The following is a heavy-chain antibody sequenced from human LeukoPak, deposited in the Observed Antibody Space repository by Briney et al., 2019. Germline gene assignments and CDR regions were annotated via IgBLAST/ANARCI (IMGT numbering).Heavy chain of an antibody. CDR3: ARPRTRIAAAGTGRAFDI. CDR1: GGSISSGSYY. J-gene: IGHJ3*02. Sequence: KTSETLSLTCTVSGGSISSGSYYWSWIRQPAGKGLEWIGRIYSSGSTNYNPSLKSRVTISLDTSKNQFSLKLSSVTAADTAVYYCARPRTRIAAAGTGRAFDIWGQGTMVTVSS. D-gene: IGHD6-13*01. V-gene: IGHV4-61*02. CDR2: IYSSGST.